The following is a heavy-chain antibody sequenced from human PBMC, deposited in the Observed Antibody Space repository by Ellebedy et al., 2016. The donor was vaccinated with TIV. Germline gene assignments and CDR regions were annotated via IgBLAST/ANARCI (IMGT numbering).Heavy chain of an antibody. D-gene: IGHD1-26*01. CDR2: ISYDGSNK. CDR1: GFTFSSYG. J-gene: IGHJ4*02. Sequence: GESLKISXAASGFTFSSYGMHWVRQAPGKGLEWVAVISYDGSNKYYADSVKGRFTISRDNSKNTLYLQMNSLRAEDTAVYYCAKDLEWELLRSPDYWGQGTLVTVSS. CDR3: AKDLEWELLRSPDY. V-gene: IGHV3-30*18.